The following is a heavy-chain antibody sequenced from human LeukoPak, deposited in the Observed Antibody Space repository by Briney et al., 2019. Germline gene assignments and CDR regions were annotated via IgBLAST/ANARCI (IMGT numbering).Heavy chain of an antibody. CDR2: LYTSGSI. V-gene: IGHV4-4*07. D-gene: IGHD5-24*01. CDR3: ARDLGDGYNRDWFDP. Sequence: SETLSLTCSVSGASISRYYWNWIRQPAGKRLEWIGRLYTSGSIYYNPSLRSRVTISLDKSKNQFYLRLSSVTVADTAVYYCARDLGDGYNRDWFDPWGQGTLVTVSS. J-gene: IGHJ5*02. CDR1: GASISRYY.